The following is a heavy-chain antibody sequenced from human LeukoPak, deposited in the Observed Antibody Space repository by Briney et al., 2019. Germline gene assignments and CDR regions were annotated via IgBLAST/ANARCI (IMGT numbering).Heavy chain of an antibody. CDR2: VNWDGSAT. Sequence: GALGLFRATSGFGLCGYGPGRGRQISREGPEWGSGVNWDGSATNYAESVKGRFTISRDNDKSSLYLQMNSLRVEDTAFYHCARDLRWNAYGGHGPFDLWGQGTLVTVSS. CDR1: GFGLCGYG. V-gene: IGHV3-20*01. D-gene: IGHD4-23*01. CDR3: ARDLRWNAYGGHGPFDL. J-gene: IGHJ4*02.